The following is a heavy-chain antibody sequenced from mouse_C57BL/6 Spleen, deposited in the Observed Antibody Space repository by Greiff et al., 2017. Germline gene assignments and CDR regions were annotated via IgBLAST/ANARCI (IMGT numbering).Heavy chain of an antibody. D-gene: IGHD2-4*01. CDR1: GFSLTSYG. CDR3: ARHEDDYGWYFDV. CDR2: IWSDGST. V-gene: IGHV2-6-1*01. Sequence: VKLMASGPGLVAPSQSLSITCTVSGFSLTSYGVHWVRQPPGKGLEWLVVIWSDGSTTYNSALKSRLSISKDNSKSQVFLKMNSLQTDDTAMYYCARHEDDYGWYFDVWGTGTTVTVSS. J-gene: IGHJ1*03.